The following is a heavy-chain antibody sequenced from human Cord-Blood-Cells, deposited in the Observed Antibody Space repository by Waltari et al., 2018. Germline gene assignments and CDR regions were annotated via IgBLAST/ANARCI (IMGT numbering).Heavy chain of an antibody. CDR2: ISWNSGSI. Sequence: EVQLVESGGGLVQPGRSLRLSCAASGFTFEDYAMHWVRQAPGKGLEWVSGISWNSGSIGYADSVKGRFTISRDNAKNSLYLQMNSLRAEDMALYYCAKDISRYSSSSFDYWGQGTLVTVSS. CDR3: AKDISRYSSSSFDY. D-gene: IGHD6-6*01. J-gene: IGHJ4*02. V-gene: IGHV3-9*03. CDR1: GFTFEDYA.